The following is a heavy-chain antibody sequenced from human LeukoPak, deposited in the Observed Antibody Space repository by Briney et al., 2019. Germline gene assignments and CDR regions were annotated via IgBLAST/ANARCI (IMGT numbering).Heavy chain of an antibody. V-gene: IGHV3-33*01. Sequence: GGSLRLSCAPCGFSFSSYGMQWVRQAPGKGLEGVAVIWYDGSNKYYADSVKGRFTISRDNSKNTVYLQMNSLRAEDTAVYYCARDAKTTYYYSSGSPHYGMDVWGQGTTVTVSS. CDR1: GFSFSSYG. CDR3: ARDAKTTYYYSSGSPHYGMDV. J-gene: IGHJ6*02. D-gene: IGHD3-10*01. CDR2: IWYDGSNK.